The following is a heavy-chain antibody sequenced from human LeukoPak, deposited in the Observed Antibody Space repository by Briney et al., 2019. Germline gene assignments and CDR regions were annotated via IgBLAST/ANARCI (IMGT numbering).Heavy chain of an antibody. Sequence: ASVKVSCKASGYSFTTYGISWVRQALGQGLEWMGWISAYNGNTNYAQKLQGSATMTTDTSTSPAYMELRSLRSDDTAVYYCARGAGWFGELSPKPADYWGQGTLVTVSS. CDR2: ISAYNGNT. CDR3: ARGAGWFGELSPKPADY. D-gene: IGHD3-10*01. V-gene: IGHV1-18*01. CDR1: GYSFTTYG. J-gene: IGHJ4*02.